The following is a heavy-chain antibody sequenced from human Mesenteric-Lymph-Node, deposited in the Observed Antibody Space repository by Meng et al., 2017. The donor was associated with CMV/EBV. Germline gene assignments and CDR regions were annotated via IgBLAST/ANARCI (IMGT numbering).Heavy chain of an antibody. CDR2: ISGNGVAA. Sequence: GGSLRLSCAVSGFTFSNTAMSWVRQPPGKGLEWVTAISGNGVAAFYADSVRGRFTISRDNSKNILYLQTNSLSAEDTAVYYCAHGGYCTVSACRQVDYWGQGTLVTVSS. D-gene: IGHD2-8*02. CDR1: GFTFSNTA. J-gene: IGHJ4*02. CDR3: AHGGYCTVSACRQVDY. V-gene: IGHV3-23*01.